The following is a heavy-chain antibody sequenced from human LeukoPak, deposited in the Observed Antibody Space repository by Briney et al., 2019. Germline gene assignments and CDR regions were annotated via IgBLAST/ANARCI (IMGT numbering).Heavy chain of an antibody. D-gene: IGHD2-15*01. CDR2: INAGNGNT. J-gene: IGHJ5*02. CDR1: GYTFTSYA. V-gene: IGHV1-3*01. Sequence: ASVKVSCKASGYTFTSYAMHWVRQAPGQRLEWMGWINAGNGNTKYPQKFQGRVTMTTDTSTSTAYMELRSLRSDDTAVYYCARCSGSCYSWFDPWGQGTLSPSPQ. CDR3: ARCSGSCYSWFDP.